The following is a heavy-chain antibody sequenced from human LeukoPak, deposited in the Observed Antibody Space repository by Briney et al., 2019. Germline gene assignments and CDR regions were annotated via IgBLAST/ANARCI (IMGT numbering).Heavy chain of an antibody. CDR3: ARYNYGSGRPLDY. CDR2: IGGSGGST. CDR1: GFTFSSYA. D-gene: IGHD3-10*01. V-gene: IGHV3-23*01. Sequence: PGGSLRLPCAASGFTFSSYAMSWVRQAPGKGLEWVSTIGGSGGSTYYADSVKGRFTISRDNSKNTLELQMDSLRAEDTAVYYCARYNYGSGRPLDYWGQGTLVTVSS. J-gene: IGHJ4*02.